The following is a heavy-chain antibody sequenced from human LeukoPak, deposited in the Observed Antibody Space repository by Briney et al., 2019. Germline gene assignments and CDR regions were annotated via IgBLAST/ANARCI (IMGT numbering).Heavy chain of an antibody. V-gene: IGHV3-53*01. Sequence: TGQSLRLSCAASGFTVGSSYMGWVRQAPGKGLEWVSFIYSGGSTYYADSMKGRFTLSRDNSKNTLYLQMNSLRAEDTAVYYCARLSGSYYEADYWGQGTLVTVSS. CDR1: GFTVGSSY. J-gene: IGHJ4*02. CDR3: ARLSGSYYEADY. D-gene: IGHD1-26*01. CDR2: IYSGGST.